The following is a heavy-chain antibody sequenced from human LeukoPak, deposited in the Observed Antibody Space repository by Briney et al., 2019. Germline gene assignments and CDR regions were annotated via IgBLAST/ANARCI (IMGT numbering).Heavy chain of an antibody. V-gene: IGHV1-69*15. Sequence: SVKVSCKTSGGAFSDFAIYWVRQAPGHGLEWMGRITPTFGTTNYAQKFEDRVTISLDGPTNTAYMEMSSLRSEDTAVYYCARASQTFGTKYNVFDVWGQGTMIIVSS. CDR2: ITPTFGTT. CDR1: GGAFSDFA. D-gene: IGHD3-16*01. J-gene: IGHJ3*01. CDR3: ARASQTFGTKYNVFDV.